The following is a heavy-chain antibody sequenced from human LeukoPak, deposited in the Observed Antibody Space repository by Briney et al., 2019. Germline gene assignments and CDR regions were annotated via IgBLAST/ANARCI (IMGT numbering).Heavy chain of an antibody. CDR2: INHSGST. Sequence: PSETLSLTCAVYGGSFSGYYWSWIRQPPGKGLECIGEINHSGSTNYNPSLKSRATISVDTSKNQFSLKLSSVTAADTAVYYCARAGRYCSSTSCKRFDSWGQGTLVTVSS. V-gene: IGHV4-34*01. CDR3: ARAGRYCSSTSCKRFDS. D-gene: IGHD2-2*01. J-gene: IGHJ5*01. CDR1: GGSFSGYY.